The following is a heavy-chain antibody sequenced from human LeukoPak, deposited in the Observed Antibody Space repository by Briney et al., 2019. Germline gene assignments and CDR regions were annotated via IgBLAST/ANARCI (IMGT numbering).Heavy chain of an antibody. D-gene: IGHD3-3*01. CDR3: ARAAFGGTIFGGPADYMDV. J-gene: IGHJ6*03. Sequence: GGSLRLSCAASGFTFSSYSMNWVRQAPGKGLGYLSSISGNGGVTYYANSVQGRFTISRDNSKNTLYLQMGSLRAEDMAVYYCARAAFGGTIFGGPADYMDVWGKGTTVTVSS. CDR1: GFTFSSYS. V-gene: IGHV3-64*01. CDR2: ISGNGGVT.